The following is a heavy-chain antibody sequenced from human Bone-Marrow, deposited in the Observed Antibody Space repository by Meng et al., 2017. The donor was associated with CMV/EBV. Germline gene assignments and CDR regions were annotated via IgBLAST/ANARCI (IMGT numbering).Heavy chain of an antibody. J-gene: IGHJ4*02. V-gene: IGHV3-30-3*01. CDR2: ISYDGSNK. CDR3: ARGGRGPRRLGYCTNGVCSIFDY. CDR1: GFTFSSYA. D-gene: IGHD2-8*01. Sequence: GESLKISCAASGFTFSSYAMHWVRQAPGKGLEWVAVISYDGSNKYYADSVKGRFTISRDNSKNTLYLQMNSLRAEDTAVYYCARGGRGPRRLGYCTNGVCSIFDYWGQGALVTGSS.